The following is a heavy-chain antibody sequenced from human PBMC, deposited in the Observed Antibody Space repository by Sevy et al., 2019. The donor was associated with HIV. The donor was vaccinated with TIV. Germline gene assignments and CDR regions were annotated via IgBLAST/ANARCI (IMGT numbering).Heavy chain of an antibody. CDR3: TREDSVLGEDNYYGMDV. D-gene: IGHD3-16*01. CDR1: GFSVSSNY. J-gene: IGHJ6*02. CDR2: IYSDGRT. V-gene: IGHV3-53*01. Sequence: GGSLRLSCVVSGFSVSSNYMSWVRQAPGKGLEWVSNIYSDGRTYYADSVRGRVTISRDTSKNTVYLEMKSLRAEDTAVYYCTREDSVLGEDNYYGMDVWGHGTTVTVSS.